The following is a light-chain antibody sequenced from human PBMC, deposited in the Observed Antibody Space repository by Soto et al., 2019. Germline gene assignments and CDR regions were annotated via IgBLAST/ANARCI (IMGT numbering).Light chain of an antibody. J-gene: IGLJ2*01. Sequence: QSALTQPASVSGSPGQSITISCTETSSDIGGYNYVSWYQQHPGKAPKLMIYDVNIRPSGLSNRFSGSKSGNTASLTISGLQAEDESDYYCSSYTNSGTVVFGGGTKVTVL. CDR3: SSYTNSGTVV. CDR1: SSDIGGYNY. V-gene: IGLV2-14*01. CDR2: DVN.